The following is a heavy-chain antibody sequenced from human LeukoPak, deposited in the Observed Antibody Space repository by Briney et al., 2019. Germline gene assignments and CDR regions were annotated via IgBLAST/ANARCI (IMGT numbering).Heavy chain of an antibody. Sequence: PGGSLRLSCAASGSGFTFTTFGLHWVRQAPGKGLEWVAVISSNGRITYYTDSVKGRFTISRDNSKNTVYLQMDSLRAEDTALYYCAREVTTTPAFDFWGQGTLVTVSS. CDR3: AREVTTTPAFDF. D-gene: IGHD4-11*01. CDR2: ISSNGRIT. CDR1: GSGFTFTTFG. V-gene: IGHV3-30*03. J-gene: IGHJ4*02.